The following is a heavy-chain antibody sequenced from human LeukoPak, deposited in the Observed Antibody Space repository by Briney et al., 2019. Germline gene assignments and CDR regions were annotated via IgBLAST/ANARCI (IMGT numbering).Heavy chain of an antibody. Sequence: SETLSLTCTVSGGSISSYYWSWIRQPPGKGLEWIGYIYYSGSTNYNPSLKSRVTISVDTSKNQFSLKLSSVTAADTAVYYCARPRMYCSSTSCYTPYFDYWGQGTLVTVSS. CDR2: IYYSGST. J-gene: IGHJ4*02. CDR3: ARPRMYCSSTSCYTPYFDY. D-gene: IGHD2-2*02. V-gene: IGHV4-59*08. CDR1: GGSISSYY.